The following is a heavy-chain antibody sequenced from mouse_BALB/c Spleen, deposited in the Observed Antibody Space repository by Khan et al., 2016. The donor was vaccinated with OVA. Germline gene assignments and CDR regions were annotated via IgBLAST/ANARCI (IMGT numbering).Heavy chain of an antibody. CDR3: ARALYGYDVYFDV. J-gene: IGHJ1*01. CDR1: GYSITSGDY. Sequence: VQLKESGPGLVKPSQSLSLTCSVTGYSITSGDYWNWIRQFPGNKLEWMGYISYDGSNKYNPSLKNRISINRDTSKNQFFLKLNSVTDEDTATYYCARALYGYDVYFDVWGAGTTVTVSS. D-gene: IGHD2-2*01. V-gene: IGHV3-6*02. CDR2: ISYDGSN.